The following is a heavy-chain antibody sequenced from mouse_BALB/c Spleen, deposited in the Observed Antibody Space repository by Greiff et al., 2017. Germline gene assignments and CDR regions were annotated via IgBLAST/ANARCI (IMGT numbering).Heavy chain of an antibody. CDR2: INPYYGST. Sequence: VQLQQTGPELVKPGASVKISCKASGYSFTDYIMLWVKQSHGKSLEWIGNINPYYGSTSYNLKFKGKATLTVDKSSSTAYMQLNSLTSEDSAVYYCARRWLLYFDYWGQGTTLTVSS. D-gene: IGHD2-3*01. V-gene: IGHV1-39*01. J-gene: IGHJ2*01. CDR1: GYSFTDYI. CDR3: ARRWLLYFDY.